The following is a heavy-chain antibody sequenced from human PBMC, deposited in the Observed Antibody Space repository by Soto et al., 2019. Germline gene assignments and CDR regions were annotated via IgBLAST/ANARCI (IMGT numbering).Heavy chain of an antibody. J-gene: IGHJ4*02. CDR3: ARPGGSGWFYFDS. V-gene: IGHV4-39*02. CDR2: IYYSGST. D-gene: IGHD6-13*01. CDR1: GESLSGTIYY. Sequence: SGTLSLICIVSGESLSGTIYYWGWIRQPQGKGLEWIGSIYYSGSTYYNPSLKSRVTISVDTSKNHFSLKLTSVTAADTAVYYCARPGGSGWFYFDSWGQGSQVT.